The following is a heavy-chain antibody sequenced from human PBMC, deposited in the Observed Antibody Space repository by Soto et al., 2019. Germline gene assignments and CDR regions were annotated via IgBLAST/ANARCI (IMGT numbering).Heavy chain of an antibody. CDR2: IKEDGSEK. CDR1: AFTFRNYW. Sequence: GGSLRLSCAASAFTFRNYWMSWVRQAPGKGLEWVANIKEDGSEKYYVDSVKGRFTMSRDNAKSSLYMQMNTLRAEDTAVYYCVRVRYSCLSYSYDGMDVWGRGTTVTVSS. CDR3: VRVRYSCLSYSYDGMDV. J-gene: IGHJ6*02. V-gene: IGHV3-7*05. D-gene: IGHD3-16*02.